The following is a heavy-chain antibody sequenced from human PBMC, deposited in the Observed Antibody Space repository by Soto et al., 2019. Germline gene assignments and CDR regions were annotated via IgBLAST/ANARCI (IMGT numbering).Heavy chain of an antibody. J-gene: IGHJ5*02. V-gene: IGHV3-48*04. CDR1: GFTFSSYA. D-gene: IGHD5-12*01. CDR2: ISTSGSTI. Sequence: GGSLRLSCAASGFTFSSYAMSWVRQAPGKGLEWVSYISTSGSTIYYADSVKGRFTISRDNAKKSLFLQMNSLRAEDTAVYYCAVARVATPPWGQGTPVTVSS. CDR3: AVARVATPP.